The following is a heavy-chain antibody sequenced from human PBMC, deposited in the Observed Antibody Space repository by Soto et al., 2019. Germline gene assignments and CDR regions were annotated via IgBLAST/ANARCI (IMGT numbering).Heavy chain of an antibody. CDR1: GGSISSSSYY. D-gene: IGHD5-18*01. CDR3: ARHVEGTAMVTNDY. V-gene: IGHV4-39*01. J-gene: IGHJ4*02. CDR2: IYYSGST. Sequence: PSETLSLTCTVSGGSISSSSYYWGWIRQPPGKGLEWIGSIYYSGSTYYSPSLKSRVTISVDTSKNQFSLKLSSVTAADTAVYYCARHVEGTAMVTNDYWGQGTLVTVSS.